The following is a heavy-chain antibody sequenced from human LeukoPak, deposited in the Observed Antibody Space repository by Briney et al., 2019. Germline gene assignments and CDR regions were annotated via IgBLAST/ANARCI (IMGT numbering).Heavy chain of an antibody. CDR3: ARDRASTYYDFWSGINWFDP. V-gene: IGHV1-46*01. CDR1: GYTFTSYY. D-gene: IGHD3-3*01. J-gene: IGHJ5*02. CDR2: INPSGGST. Sequence: ASVKVSCKASGYTFTSYYMHWVRQAPGQGLEWMGIINPSGGSTSYAQKFQGRVTMTRDTSTSTVYMELSSLRSEDTAVYYCARDRASTYYDFWSGINWFDPWSQGTLVTVSS.